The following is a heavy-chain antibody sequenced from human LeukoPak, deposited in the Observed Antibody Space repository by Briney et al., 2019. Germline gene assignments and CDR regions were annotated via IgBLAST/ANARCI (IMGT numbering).Heavy chain of an antibody. Sequence: GGSLRLSCAASGFTVSSNYMSWVRQAPGKGLEWVSIIYSGGSTYYADSVKGRFTISRDNSKNTLYLQMNSLRAEDTAVYYCAGGRPGYCSGGSCYLDYWGQGTLVTVSS. CDR1: GFTVSSNY. V-gene: IGHV3-66*01. CDR2: IYSGGST. D-gene: IGHD2-15*01. CDR3: AGGRPGYCSGGSCYLDY. J-gene: IGHJ4*02.